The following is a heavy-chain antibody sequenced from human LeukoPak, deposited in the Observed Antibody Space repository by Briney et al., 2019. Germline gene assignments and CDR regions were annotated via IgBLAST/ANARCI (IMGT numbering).Heavy chain of an antibody. CDR2: ISGSGGST. CDR3: AKDRGYSSSWYYFDY. CDR1: GFTFSSYA. V-gene: IGHV3-23*01. Sequence: QTGGSLRLSCAASGFTFSSYAMSWVRQAPGKGLEWVSAISGSGGSTYYADSVKGRFTISRDNSKNTLYLQMNSLRAEDTAVYYCAKDRGYSSSWYYFDYWGRGTLVTVSS. J-gene: IGHJ4*02. D-gene: IGHD6-13*01.